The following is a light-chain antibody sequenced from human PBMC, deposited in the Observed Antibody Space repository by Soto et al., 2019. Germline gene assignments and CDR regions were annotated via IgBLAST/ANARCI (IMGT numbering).Light chain of an antibody. CDR3: SSFAYSNTWV. CDR2: EVT. Sequence: QSALTQPPSASGSPGQSVTISCTGTSSDVGAYNYVSWYQQHAGKAPKLVIYEVTNRPSGVPDRFSGSKSANTASLTVSGLQAEDEADYYCSSFAYSNTWVFGGGTKLTVL. CDR1: SSDVGAYNY. V-gene: IGLV2-8*01. J-gene: IGLJ3*02.